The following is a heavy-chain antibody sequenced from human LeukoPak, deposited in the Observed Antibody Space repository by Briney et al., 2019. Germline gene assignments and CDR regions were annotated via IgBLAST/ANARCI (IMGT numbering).Heavy chain of an antibody. V-gene: IGHV5-51*01. D-gene: IGHD5-12*01. J-gene: IGHJ4*02. Sequence: GESLKISCKGSGHNFTSYWIAWVRQMPGKGLEWMGVIYPDDSETRYSPSFKGQVTMSADKSISTAYLQWSSLNVSDTAMYYCAGAYTAYDAFDYWGQGTLVIVSS. CDR3: AGAYTAYDAFDY. CDR1: GHNFTSYW. CDR2: IYPDDSET.